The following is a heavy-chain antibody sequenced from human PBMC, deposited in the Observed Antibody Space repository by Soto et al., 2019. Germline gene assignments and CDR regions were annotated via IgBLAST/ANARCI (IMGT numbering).Heavy chain of an antibody. J-gene: IGHJ4*02. CDR3: ARHGGSLYDILTGPDY. CDR2: IYPGDSDT. CDR1: GYSFTSYW. Sequence: LGESLKISCKGSGYSFTSYWIGWVRQMPGKGLEWMGIIYPGDSDTRYSPSFQGQVTISADKSISTAYLQWSSLKASDTAMYYCARHGGSLYDILTGPDYWGQGTLVTVSS. V-gene: IGHV5-51*01. D-gene: IGHD3-9*01.